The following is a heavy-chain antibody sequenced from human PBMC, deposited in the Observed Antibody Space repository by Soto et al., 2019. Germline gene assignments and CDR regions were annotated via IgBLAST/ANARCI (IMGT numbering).Heavy chain of an antibody. CDR2: ILYTGNT. V-gene: IGHV4-59*01. Sequence: PSETLSLTCTVSGASISSYYWSRIRQPPGKGLEWLGYILYTGNTNYSPSLKSRVTMSVDTSKNQVSLKLSAVTAADTAVYFCARAAYGSGSYYAPYYYYAMDVWGQGTTVTVSS. CDR1: GASISSYY. J-gene: IGHJ6*02. CDR3: ARAAYGSGSYYAPYYYYAMDV. D-gene: IGHD3-10*01.